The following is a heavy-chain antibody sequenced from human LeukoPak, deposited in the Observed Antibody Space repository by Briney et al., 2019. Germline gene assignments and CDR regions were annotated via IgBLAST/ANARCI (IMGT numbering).Heavy chain of an antibody. Sequence: PSETLSLTCAVYGGSFSGYFWSWIRQPPGKGLEWIGEINHSGSTDYNPSLKSRVTISVDTSKNQFSLRLSSVTATDTAVYFCARQNSSGLDSWGQGTLVTVSS. CDR2: INHSGST. J-gene: IGHJ4*02. CDR3: ARQNSSGLDS. V-gene: IGHV4-34*01. CDR1: GGSFSGYF. D-gene: IGHD3-22*01.